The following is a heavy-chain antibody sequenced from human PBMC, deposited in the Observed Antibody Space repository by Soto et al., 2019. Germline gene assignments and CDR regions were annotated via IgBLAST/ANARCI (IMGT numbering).Heavy chain of an antibody. J-gene: IGHJ4*02. CDR2: IWYDGSNK. CDR3: AREAVAGMCFDY. Sequence: LRLSCAASGFTFSSYGMHWVRQAPGKGLEWVAVIWYDGSNKYYADSVKGRFTISRDNSKNTLYLQMNSLRAEDTAVYYCAREAVAGMCFDYWGKGTLVTVS. D-gene: IGHD6-19*01. V-gene: IGHV3-33*01. CDR1: GFTFSSYG.